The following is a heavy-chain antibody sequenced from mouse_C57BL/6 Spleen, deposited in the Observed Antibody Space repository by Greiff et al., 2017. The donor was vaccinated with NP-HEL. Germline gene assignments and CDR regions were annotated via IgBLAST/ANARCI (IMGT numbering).Heavy chain of an antibody. D-gene: IGHD2-5*01. Sequence: QVQLQQSGPELVKPGASVKLSCKASGYTFTSYDINWVKQRPGQGLEWIGWIYPRDGSTKYNEKFKGKATLTVDTSSSTAYMELHSLTSEDSAVYFCARGKSNYEEVYYAMDYWGQGTSVTVSS. J-gene: IGHJ4*01. CDR3: ARGKSNYEEVYYAMDY. CDR1: GYTFTSYD. CDR2: IYPRDGST. V-gene: IGHV1-85*01.